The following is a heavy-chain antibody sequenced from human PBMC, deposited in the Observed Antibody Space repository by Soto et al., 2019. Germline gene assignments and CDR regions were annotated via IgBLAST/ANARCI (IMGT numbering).Heavy chain of an antibody. D-gene: IGHD2-8*01. CDR1: GYTFTSYG. CDR2: ISAYNGNT. CDR3: ARDFSPYCTNGVCSGAAFDI. Sequence: ASVKVSCKASGYTFTSYGISWVRQAPGQGLEWMGWISAYNGNTNYAQKLQGRVTMTTDTSTSTAYMELRSLRSDDTAVYYCARDFSPYCTNGVCSGAAFDIWGQGTMVTVSS. V-gene: IGHV1-18*01. J-gene: IGHJ3*02.